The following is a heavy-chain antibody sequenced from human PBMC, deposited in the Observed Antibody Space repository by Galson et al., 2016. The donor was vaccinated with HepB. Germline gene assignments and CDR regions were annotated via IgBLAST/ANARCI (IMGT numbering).Heavy chain of an antibody. CDR1: GFTFSSYS. CDR3: ARDLRAYCGGDCPADY. V-gene: IGHV3-48*01. CDR2: ISTGSNTI. D-gene: IGHD2-21*01. J-gene: IGHJ4*02. Sequence: SLRLSCAASGFTFSSYSMNWARQAPGKELEWVSYISTGSNTIYYADSVRGRFTVSRDNAKNSLYLQMISLRADDTAVYYCARDLRAYCGGDCPADYWGQGILVAVSS.